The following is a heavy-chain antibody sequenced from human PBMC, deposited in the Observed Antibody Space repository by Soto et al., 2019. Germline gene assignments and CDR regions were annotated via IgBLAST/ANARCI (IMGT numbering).Heavy chain of an antibody. D-gene: IGHD2-2*01. V-gene: IGHV1-69*01. J-gene: IGHJ4*02. Sequence: QVQLVQSGAEVKRPGSSVKVSCKASGGTFNNYAINWVRHAPGQGLEWMGDISPMFGKANYAQKFQGRVKLAAEDSTATAYLELSSLRSEDTALYYCAREVEVQTPVFGFWGQGSLVTVSS. CDR1: GGTFNNYA. CDR3: AREVEVQTPVFGF. CDR2: ISPMFGKA.